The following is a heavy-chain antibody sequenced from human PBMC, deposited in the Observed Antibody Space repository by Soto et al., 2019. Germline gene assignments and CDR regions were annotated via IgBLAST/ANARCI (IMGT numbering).Heavy chain of an antibody. CDR1: GFTFSSYS. D-gene: IGHD2-2*01. Sequence: EVQLVESGGGLVKPGGSLRLSCAASGFTFSSYSMNWVRQAPGKGLEWVSSISSSSSYIYYADSVKGRFTISRDNAKNSLYLQMNSLRAEDTAVYYWARPAVPAAMTWFDPWGQGTLVTVSS. V-gene: IGHV3-21*01. CDR3: ARPAVPAAMTWFDP. J-gene: IGHJ5*02. CDR2: ISSSSSYI.